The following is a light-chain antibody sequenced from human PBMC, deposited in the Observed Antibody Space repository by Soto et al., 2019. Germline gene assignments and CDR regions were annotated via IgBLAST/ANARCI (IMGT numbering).Light chain of an antibody. V-gene: IGKV1-5*01. Sequence: DIQMTQSPSTLSASVGDRVTITCRASQSISSWLAWYQQKPGKAPKLLIYAASSLQSGVPSRFSGGGSGTEFTLTIRSLQPDDVATYYCQQYNSYPTFGQGTKVDIK. CDR3: QQYNSYPT. CDR1: QSISSW. J-gene: IGKJ1*01. CDR2: AAS.